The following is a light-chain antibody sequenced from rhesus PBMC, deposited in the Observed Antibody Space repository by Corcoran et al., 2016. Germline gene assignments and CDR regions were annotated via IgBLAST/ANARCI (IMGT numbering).Light chain of an antibody. CDR1: QSISSN. CDR2: DTS. J-gene: IGKJ1*01. Sequence: EIVMMQSPATLSLSPGERATLSCRASQSISSNLAWYQQKPGQAPSLLIYDTSNRATGIPDRFSGSGSGTDFTLTISSLQPEDFATYYCQQHNSHPWTFGQGTKVEIK. CDR3: QQHNSHPWT. V-gene: IGKV3-35*01.